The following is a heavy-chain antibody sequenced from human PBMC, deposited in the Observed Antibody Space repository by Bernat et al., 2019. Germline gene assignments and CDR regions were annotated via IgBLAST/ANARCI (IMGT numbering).Heavy chain of an antibody. V-gene: IGHV3-64*01. Sequence: EVQLVESGGGLVQPGGSLRLSCAASGFTFNIYPMHWVRQAPGKGLEYVSTISSNGGSTYYANSVKGRFTISRDNSKNTLYLQMGSLRDEDMAVYYCARGKPFDYWGQGTLVTVSS. CDR1: GFTFNIYP. J-gene: IGHJ4*02. CDR2: ISSNGGST. CDR3: ARGKPFDY.